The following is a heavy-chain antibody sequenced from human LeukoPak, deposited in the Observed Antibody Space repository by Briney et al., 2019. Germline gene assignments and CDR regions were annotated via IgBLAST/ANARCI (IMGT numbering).Heavy chain of an antibody. CDR2: IIGSGRDT. CDR1: GFTFSSYE. CDR3: AKPARTDYTDY. V-gene: IGHV3-23*01. J-gene: IGHJ4*02. Sequence: GGSLRLSCAASGFTFSSYEMNWVRQAPGKRLEWVSSIIGSGRDTYYADSVRGRITISRDNSKNTLYLQMNSLRAEDTAVYYCAKPARTDYTDYWGQGTLVTVSS. D-gene: IGHD1-14*01.